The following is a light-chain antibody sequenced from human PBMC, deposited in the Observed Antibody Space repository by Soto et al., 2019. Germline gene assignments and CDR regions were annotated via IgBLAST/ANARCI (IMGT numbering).Light chain of an antibody. V-gene: IGLV2-14*03. CDR1: SSDVGNY. CDR2: DVS. CDR3: SSYTSSNTVV. Sequence: QPASVSGSPGQSITISCTGTSSDVGNYVSWYQHHPGKAPKFMIYDVSNRPSGVSNRFSGSKSGNTASLTISGLQAEDEADYYCSSYTSSNTVVFGGGTKLTVL. J-gene: IGLJ2*01.